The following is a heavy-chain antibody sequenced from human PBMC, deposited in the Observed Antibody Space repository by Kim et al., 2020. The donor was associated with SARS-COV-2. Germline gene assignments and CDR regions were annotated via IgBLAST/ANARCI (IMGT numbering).Heavy chain of an antibody. V-gene: IGHV3-21*01. CDR2: ISSSSSYI. J-gene: IGHJ6*02. CDR3: ARNGYSIGSVTIYYYYYGMDV. D-gene: IGHD6-25*01. CDR1: GFTFSSYS. Sequence: GGSLRLSCAASGFTFSSYSMNWVRQAPGKGLEWVSSISSSSSYIYYADSVKGRFTISRDNAKNSLYLQMNSLRAEDTAVFYCARNGYSIGSVTIYYYYYGMDVWGQGPTVTVSS.